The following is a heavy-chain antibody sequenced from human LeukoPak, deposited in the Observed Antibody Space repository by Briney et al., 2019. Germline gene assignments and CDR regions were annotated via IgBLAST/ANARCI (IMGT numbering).Heavy chain of an antibody. Sequence: PGGSLRLSCAASGFTFGTYAMHWVRQAPGKGLEWVAVIPNNGTNTNNADSVKGRFTISRDNSKNMLYLQMNSLRAEDKAVYYCAGSWELRGQLGYWGQGTLVTVSS. CDR3: AGSWELRGQLGY. CDR2: IPNNGTNT. V-gene: IGHV3-30*12. J-gene: IGHJ4*02. D-gene: IGHD1-26*01. CDR1: GFTFGTYA.